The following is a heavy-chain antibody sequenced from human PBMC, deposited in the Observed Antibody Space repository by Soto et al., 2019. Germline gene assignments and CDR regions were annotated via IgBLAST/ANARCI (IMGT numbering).Heavy chain of an antibody. Sequence: ALVKVSCKASGYTFTGYYMHWVRQAPGQGLEWMGWINPNSGGTNYAQKFQGWVTMTRDTSISTAYMELSRLRSDDTAVYYCARSRPGGLYFGFDYWGQGTLVTVSS. D-gene: IGHD2-21*01. CDR1: GYTFTGYY. CDR2: INPNSGGT. CDR3: ARSRPGGLYFGFDY. J-gene: IGHJ4*02. V-gene: IGHV1-2*04.